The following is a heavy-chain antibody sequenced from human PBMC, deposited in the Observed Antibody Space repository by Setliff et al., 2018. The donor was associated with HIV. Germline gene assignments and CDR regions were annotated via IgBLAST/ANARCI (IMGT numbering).Heavy chain of an antibody. V-gene: IGHV1-69*06. Sequence: ASVKVSCKVSGGTFTRNCISWVRQAPGQGLEWMGGILPFFDTANYAQKFQDRVTMTEDTSSDTAYMELSSLRSDDTAVYYCARDPGYKSSWYGAFDIWGQGTMVTVSS. CDR1: GGTFTRNC. D-gene: IGHD6-13*01. J-gene: IGHJ3*02. CDR2: ILPFFDTA. CDR3: ARDPGYKSSWYGAFDI.